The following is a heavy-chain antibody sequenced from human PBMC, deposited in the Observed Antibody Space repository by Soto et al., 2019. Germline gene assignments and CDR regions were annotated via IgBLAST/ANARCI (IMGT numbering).Heavy chain of an antibody. V-gene: IGHV3-48*02. D-gene: IGHD5-18*01. Sequence: PGGSLRLSCAASGFTFSSYSMNWVRQAPGKGLEWVSYISSSSSTIYYADSVKGRFTISRDNAKNSLYLQMNSLRDEDTAVYYCARESPPGYSYGNAPLTPYYYYYGMDVWGQGTTVTVSS. J-gene: IGHJ6*02. CDR1: GFTFSSYS. CDR2: ISSSSSTI. CDR3: ARESPPGYSYGNAPLTPYYYYYGMDV.